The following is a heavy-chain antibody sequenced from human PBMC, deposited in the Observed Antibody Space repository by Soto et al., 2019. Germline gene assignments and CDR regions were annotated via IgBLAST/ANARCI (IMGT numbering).Heavy chain of an antibody. V-gene: IGHV5-51*01. D-gene: IGHD2-2*01. CDR3: ARQAFSSTSCYAADYDAFDI. Sequence: GESLKISCKGSGYSFTSYWIGWVRQMPGKGLKWMGIIYPGDSDTRYSPSFQGQVTISADKSISTAYLQWSSLKASDTAMYYCARQAFSSTSCYAADYDAFDIWGQGTMVTVSS. CDR2: IYPGDSDT. J-gene: IGHJ3*02. CDR1: GYSFTSYW.